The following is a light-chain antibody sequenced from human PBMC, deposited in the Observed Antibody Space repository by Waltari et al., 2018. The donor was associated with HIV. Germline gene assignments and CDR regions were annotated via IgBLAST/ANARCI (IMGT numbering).Light chain of an antibody. CDR1: SSHIGNNY. J-gene: IGLJ3*02. Sequence: QSVLTQPASASGTPGQRVTFSCSGSSSHIGNNYVYWYQHLPGPAPKVLIYRSNQRPSGVPDRFSGSKSGTSASLAISGLRSEDEADYYCATWDDSLSGPVFGGGTKVTVL. V-gene: IGLV1-47*01. CDR3: ATWDDSLSGPV. CDR2: RSN.